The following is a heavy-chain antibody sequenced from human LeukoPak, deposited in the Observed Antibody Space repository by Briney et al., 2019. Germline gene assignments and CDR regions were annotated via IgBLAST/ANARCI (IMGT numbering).Heavy chain of an antibody. CDR3: AKSGYNRFDY. V-gene: IGHV3-53*01. D-gene: IGHD5-24*01. CDR1: GFTVSSIY. CDR2: IYIGGAT. J-gene: IGHJ4*02. Sequence: GGSLRLSCEASGFTVSSIYMSWVRQAPGKGLEWVSVIYIGGATYYADSVKGRFTISRDNSKNTLYLQMNSLRAEDTAVYYCAKSGYNRFDYWGQGTLVTVSS.